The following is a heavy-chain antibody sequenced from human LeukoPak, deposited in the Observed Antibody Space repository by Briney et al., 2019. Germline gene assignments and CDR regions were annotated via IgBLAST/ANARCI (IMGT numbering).Heavy chain of an antibody. J-gene: IGHJ4*02. Sequence: GGSLRLSCAASGFTFRTFWMTWVRQAPGKGLEWVANINPDGSQKYYVDSVKGRFTISRDNAKNSLYLQMNSLRAEDTAVYYCARASPSIAALDCWGQGTLVTVSS. D-gene: IGHD6-6*01. CDR3: ARASPSIAALDC. CDR2: INPDGSQK. CDR1: GFTFRTFW. V-gene: IGHV3-7*01.